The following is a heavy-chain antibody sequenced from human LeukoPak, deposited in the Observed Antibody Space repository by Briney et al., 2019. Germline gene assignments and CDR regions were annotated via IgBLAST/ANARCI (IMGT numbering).Heavy chain of an antibody. Sequence: GGSLRLPRAASGFIFKNFSMNWVRQAPGKGLEWVAYISSSGDTTYYADSVKGRFTISRDNAENSLHLQMNSLRVDDSALYYCARDGLCDCWGQGSHAAVSS. CDR2: ISSSGDTT. D-gene: IGHD3-16*01. J-gene: IGHJ4*02. V-gene: IGHV3-48*04. CDR3: ARDGLCDC. CDR1: GFIFKNFS.